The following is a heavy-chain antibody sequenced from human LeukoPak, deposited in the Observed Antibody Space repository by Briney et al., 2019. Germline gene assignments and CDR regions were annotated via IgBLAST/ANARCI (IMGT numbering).Heavy chain of an antibody. CDR1: GFTFSGYP. V-gene: IGHV3-30-3*01. J-gene: IGHJ4*02. CDR2: ISYDGSNK. Sequence: PGGSLRLSCAASGFTFSGYPIHWVRQAPGKGLEWVAVISYDGSNKYYADSVKGRFTISRDNSKNTLYLQMNSLRAEDTAVYYCAGQLFVTWNYWGQGTQVTVSS. D-gene: IGHD1-1*01. CDR3: AGQLFVTWNY.